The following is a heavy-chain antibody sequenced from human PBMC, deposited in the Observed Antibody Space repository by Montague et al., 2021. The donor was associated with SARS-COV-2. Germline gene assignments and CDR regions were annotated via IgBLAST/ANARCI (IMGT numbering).Heavy chain of an antibody. CDR2: INHSGST. CDR1: GDSVRTYSYY. CDR3: ARGAPGY. Sequence: SETLSLTCTVSGDSVRTYSYYWGWIRQPPGKGLEWIGGINHSGSTKYNPSLKSRVTISVDTSKNQFSLDLTSVTAADTAVYYCARGAPGYWGQGTLVTVSS. V-gene: IGHV4-39*07. J-gene: IGHJ4*02.